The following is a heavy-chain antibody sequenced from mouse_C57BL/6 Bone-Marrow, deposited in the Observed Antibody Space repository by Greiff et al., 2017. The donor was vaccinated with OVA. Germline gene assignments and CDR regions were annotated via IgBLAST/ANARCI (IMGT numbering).Heavy chain of an antibody. CDR2: ISSGGSYT. D-gene: IGHD2-5*01. V-gene: IGHV5-6*02. J-gene: IGHJ2*01. CDR3: ARRRIYSNYAYYFDY. Sequence: EVKVVESGGDLVKPGGSLKLSCAASGFTFSSYGMSWVRQTPDKRLEWVATISSGGSYTYYPDSVKGRCPISRDNAKNTLYLQMSSLKSGDTAMDYCARRRIYSNYAYYFDYWGQGTTLTVSS. CDR1: GFTFSSYG.